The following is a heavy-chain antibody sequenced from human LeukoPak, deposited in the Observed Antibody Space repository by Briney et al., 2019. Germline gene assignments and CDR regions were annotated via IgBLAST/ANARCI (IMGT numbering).Heavy chain of an antibody. V-gene: IGHV3-23*01. CDR1: GFSLSNSA. Sequence: GGSLRLSCEASGFSLSNSAMSWVRQAPGEGLQWVSSISGSGESKYYTDSVKGRFTISRDSSKNTLFLQMNSLRVEDTAVYYCAKEAYSRSYSAADSWGQGTLVTVSS. CDR2: ISGSGESK. D-gene: IGHD1-26*01. J-gene: IGHJ4*02. CDR3: AKEAYSRSYSAADS.